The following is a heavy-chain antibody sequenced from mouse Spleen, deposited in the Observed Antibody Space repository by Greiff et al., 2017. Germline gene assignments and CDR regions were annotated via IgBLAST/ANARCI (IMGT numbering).Heavy chain of an antibody. D-gene: IGHD1-1*01. CDR3: ARAVVAGDFDV. CDR1: GFTFSDYG. V-gene: IGHV5-17*01. CDR2: ISSGSSTI. Sequence: DVKLVESGGGLVKPGGSLKLSCAASGFTFSDYGMHWVRQAPEKGLEWVAYISSGSSTIYYADTVKGRFTISRDNAKNTLFLQMTSLRSEDTAMYYCARAVVAGDFDVWGTGTTVTVSS. J-gene: IGHJ1*03.